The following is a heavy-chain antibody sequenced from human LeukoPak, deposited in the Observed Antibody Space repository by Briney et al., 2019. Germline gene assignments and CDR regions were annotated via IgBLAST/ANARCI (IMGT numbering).Heavy chain of an antibody. CDR2: ISGSGGST. D-gene: IGHD6-13*01. CDR1: GFTVSSNY. CDR3: ARIPSSWSYFDY. J-gene: IGHJ4*02. V-gene: IGHV3-23*01. Sequence: GGSLRLSCAASGFTVSSNYMSWVRQAPGKGLERVSAISGSGGSTYYADSVKGRFTISRENSKNTLYLQMNSLGAEDTAVYYCARIPSSWSYFDYWGQGTLVTVAS.